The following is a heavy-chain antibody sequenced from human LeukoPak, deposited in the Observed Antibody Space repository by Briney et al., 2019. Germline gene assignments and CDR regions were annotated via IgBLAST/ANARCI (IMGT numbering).Heavy chain of an antibody. CDR2: MNPNSGNT. Sequence: ASVKVSCKASGYTFTSYDINWVRQATGQGLEWMGWMNPNSGNTGYAQKFQGRVTMTRNTSISTAYMELSSLRSEDTAVYYCARKGQQLVLRGGYFDYWGQGTLVTVSS. CDR1: GYTFTSYD. D-gene: IGHD6-13*01. J-gene: IGHJ4*02. CDR3: ARKGQQLVLRGGYFDY. V-gene: IGHV1-8*01.